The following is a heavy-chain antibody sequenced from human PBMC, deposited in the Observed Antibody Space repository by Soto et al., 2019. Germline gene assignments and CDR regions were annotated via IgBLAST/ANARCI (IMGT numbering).Heavy chain of an antibody. J-gene: IGHJ4*02. V-gene: IGHV4-30-4*01. D-gene: IGHD3-22*01. CDR1: GGSISSGDYY. CDR2: IYYSGST. CDR3: ARMNYYDTSGYPFDY. Sequence: PSETLSLTCTVSGGSISSGDYYWSWIRQPPGKGLEWIGYIYYSGSTYYNPSLKSRVTISVDTSKNQFSLKLSSVTAADTAVYYCARMNYYDTSGYPFDYWGQGMMVT.